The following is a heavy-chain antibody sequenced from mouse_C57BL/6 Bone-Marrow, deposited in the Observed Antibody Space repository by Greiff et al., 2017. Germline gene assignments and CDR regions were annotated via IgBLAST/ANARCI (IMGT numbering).Heavy chain of an antibody. CDR3: VRYYYGSSRWYFDV. Sequence: EVKLVESGGGLVKPGGSLKLSCAASGFTFSSYAMSWVRQTPEKRLEWVATISDGGSYTYYPDNVKGRFTISRDNAKNNLYLQMSHLKSEDTAMYYCVRYYYGSSRWYFDVWGTGTTVTVSS. V-gene: IGHV5-4*03. J-gene: IGHJ1*03. CDR1: GFTFSSYA. CDR2: ISDGGSYT. D-gene: IGHD1-1*01.